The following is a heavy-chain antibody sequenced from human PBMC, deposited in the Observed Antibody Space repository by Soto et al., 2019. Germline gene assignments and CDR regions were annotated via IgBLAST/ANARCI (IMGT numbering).Heavy chain of an antibody. J-gene: IGHJ4*02. CDR2: IYSGGST. D-gene: IGHD5-18*01. Sequence: GGSLRLSCAASGFTVSSNYMSWVRQAPGKGLEWVSVIYSGGSTYYADSVKGRFTISRDNSKNTLYLQMNSLRAEDTAVYYCASPRRVYSYGFDYWGQGTLVTVSS. CDR3: ASPRRVYSYGFDY. V-gene: IGHV3-53*01. CDR1: GFTVSSNY.